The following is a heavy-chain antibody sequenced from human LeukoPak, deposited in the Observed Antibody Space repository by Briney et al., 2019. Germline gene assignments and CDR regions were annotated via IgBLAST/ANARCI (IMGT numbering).Heavy chain of an antibody. J-gene: IGHJ4*02. CDR3: AREVGYCSSTSCSGIDY. V-gene: IGHV1-18*01. CDR2: ISAYNGNT. Sequence: GASVKVSCKASGYTFTSYGISWVRQAPGQGLEWMGWISAYNGNTNYAQKLQGRVTMTTDTSTSTAYMELRSLRSDDTAVYYCAREVGYCSSTSCSGIDYWVQGTLVTVSS. CDR1: GYTFTSYG. D-gene: IGHD2-2*01.